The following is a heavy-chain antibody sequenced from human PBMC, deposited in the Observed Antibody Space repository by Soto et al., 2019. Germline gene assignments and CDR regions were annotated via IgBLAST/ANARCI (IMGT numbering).Heavy chain of an antibody. D-gene: IGHD5-18*01. CDR1: GYSFTSYW. V-gene: IGHV5-51*03. J-gene: IGHJ3*02. CDR2: IYPGDSDT. Sequence: PGESLKISCKGSGYSFTSYWIGWVRQMPGKGLEWMGIIYPGDSDTRYSPSFQGQVTISADKSISTAYLQWSSPKASDTAMYYCARLRGGIQLWPFDAFDIWGQGTMVTVSS. CDR3: ARLRGGIQLWPFDAFDI.